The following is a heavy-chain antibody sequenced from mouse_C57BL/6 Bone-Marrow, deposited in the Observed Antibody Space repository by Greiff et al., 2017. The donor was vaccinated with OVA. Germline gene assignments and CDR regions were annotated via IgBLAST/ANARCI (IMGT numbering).Heavy chain of an antibody. J-gene: IGHJ4*01. CDR3: AREDEDYAMDY. Sequence: DVKLVESGGGLVKPGGSLKLSCAASGFTFSSYAMSWVRQTPEKRLEWVATISDGGSYTYYPDNVKGRFTISRDNAKNNLYLQMSHLKSEDTAMYYCAREDEDYAMDYWGQGTSVTVSS. CDR2: ISDGGSYT. CDR1: GFTFSSYA. V-gene: IGHV5-4*01.